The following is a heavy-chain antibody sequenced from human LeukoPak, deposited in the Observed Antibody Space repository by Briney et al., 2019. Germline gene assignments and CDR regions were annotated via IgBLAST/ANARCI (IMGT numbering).Heavy chain of an antibody. CDR3: ARAPMAHGWIDY. D-gene: IGHD2-15*01. V-gene: IGHV4-38-2*02. CDR1: GYSISSGYY. Sequence: SETLSLTCTVSGYSISSGYYWGWIRQPPVKGLEWIGSIYHSGSTYYNPSLKSRVTISVDTSKNQFSLKLSSVTAADTAVYYCARAPMAHGWIDYWGQGTLVTVSS. CDR2: IYHSGST. J-gene: IGHJ4*02.